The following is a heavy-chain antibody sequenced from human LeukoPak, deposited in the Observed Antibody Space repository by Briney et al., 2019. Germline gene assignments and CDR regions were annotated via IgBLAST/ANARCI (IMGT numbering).Heavy chain of an antibody. V-gene: IGHV3-33*01. CDR2: IWYDGSNK. D-gene: IGHD6-6*01. Sequence: GRSPRLSCAASGFTFSSCGMHWVRQAPGKGLEWVAVIWYDGSNKYYADSVKGRFTISRDNSKNTLYLQMNSLRAEDTAVYYCARDHVSSSSGWFDPWGQGTLVTVSS. CDR3: ARDHVSSSSGWFDP. CDR1: GFTFSSCG. J-gene: IGHJ5*02.